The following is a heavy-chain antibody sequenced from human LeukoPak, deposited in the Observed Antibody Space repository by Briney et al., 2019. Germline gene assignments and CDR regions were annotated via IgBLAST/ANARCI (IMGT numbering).Heavy chain of an antibody. CDR2: ISGSGGST. D-gene: IGHD1-20*01. V-gene: IGHV3-23*01. CDR3: AKDLTGTTSLNYYYYGMDV. J-gene: IGHJ6*02. CDR1: GFTFSNYV. Sequence: PGESLRLSCAASGFTFSNYVMNWVRQAPGKGLEWVSAISGSGGSTYYADSVKGRFTISRDNSKNTLYLQMNSLRAEDTAVYYCAKDLTGTTSLNYYYYGMDVWGQGTTVTVSS.